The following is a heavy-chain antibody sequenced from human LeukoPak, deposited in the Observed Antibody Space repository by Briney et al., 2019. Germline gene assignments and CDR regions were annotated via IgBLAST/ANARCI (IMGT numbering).Heavy chain of an antibody. CDR1: GYTFTSYY. V-gene: IGHV1-46*01. CDR3: ARENPFGVVPGDY. Sequence: GASVNVSCKASGYTFTSYYMHWVRQAPGQGLEWMGIINPSGGSTSYAQKFQGRVTMTRDTSTSTVYMELSSLRSEDTVVYYCARENPFGVVPGDYWGQGTLVTVSS. D-gene: IGHD3-3*01. CDR2: INPSGGST. J-gene: IGHJ4*02.